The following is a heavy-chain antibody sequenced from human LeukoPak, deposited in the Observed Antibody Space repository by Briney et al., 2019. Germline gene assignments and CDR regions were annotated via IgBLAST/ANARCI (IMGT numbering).Heavy chain of an antibody. Sequence: GALRLSCAASGFTIFPYAMYWVRHGPGRGLEWVSVIKADGSGTFYADSVRGRFTTSRDNSKNSLYLQMNSLTSEDTALYYCATWAFYHNLDVWGQGTTVIVSS. CDR1: GFTIFPYA. J-gene: IGHJ6*02. CDR2: IKADGSGT. D-gene: IGHD2/OR15-2a*01. CDR3: ATWAFYHNLDV. V-gene: IGHV3-43*02.